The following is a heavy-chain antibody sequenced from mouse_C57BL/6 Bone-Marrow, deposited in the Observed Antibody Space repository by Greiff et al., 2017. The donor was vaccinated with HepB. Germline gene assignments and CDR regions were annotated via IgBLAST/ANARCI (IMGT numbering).Heavy chain of an antibody. Sequence: EVKLVESGGGLVKPGGSLKLSCAASGFTFSSYAMSWVRQTPEKRLEWVATISDGGSYTYYPDNVKGRFTISRENAKNNLYLQMSHLKSEDTAMYYCARIPYYYAMDYWGQGTSVTVSS. CDR3: ARIPYYYAMDY. J-gene: IGHJ4*01. CDR1: GFTFSSYA. V-gene: IGHV5-4*03. CDR2: ISDGGSYT.